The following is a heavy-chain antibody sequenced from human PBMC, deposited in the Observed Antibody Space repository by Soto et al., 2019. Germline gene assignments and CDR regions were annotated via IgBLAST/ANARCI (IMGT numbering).Heavy chain of an antibody. CDR2: IYHSGSS. CDR1: GGSISSGDSY. CDR3: ARSIFGVVIYYCGMDV. Sequence: QVQLQESGPGLVKPSQTLSLTCTVSGGSISSGDSYWSWIRQPPGKGLEWLGYIYHSGSSYYNPSLKSRATISADTSKSHFSLELGSLTAADTAVYYCARSIFGVVIYYCGMDVWGQGTTVTVAS. D-gene: IGHD3-3*01. J-gene: IGHJ6*02. V-gene: IGHV4-30-4*01.